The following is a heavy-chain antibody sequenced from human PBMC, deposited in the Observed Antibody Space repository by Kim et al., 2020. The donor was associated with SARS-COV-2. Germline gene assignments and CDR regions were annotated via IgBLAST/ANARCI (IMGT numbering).Heavy chain of an antibody. Sequence: RFTIARDNSKNELYLQMNSLRAEDTAVYYCAKDQIMITFGGVIVSLPDYWGQGTLVTVSS. J-gene: IGHJ4*02. V-gene: IGHV3-23*01. CDR3: AKDQIMITFGGVIVSLPDY. D-gene: IGHD3-16*02.